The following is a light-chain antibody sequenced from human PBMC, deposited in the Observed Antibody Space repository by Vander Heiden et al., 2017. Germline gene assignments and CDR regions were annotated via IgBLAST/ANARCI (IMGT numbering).Light chain of an antibody. J-gene: IGLJ3*02. CDR1: RANIGAGYE. Sequence: QSVLTQPPSVSGAPGQSVPISCPGNRANIGAGYEVHWYRPFPGTAPKPLILGHHNRASGLPDRFSGSKSGTSASLAISGLRPEDEADYYCQSYDNSLSAVVFGGGTKLTVL. V-gene: IGLV1-40*01. CDR3: QSYDNSLSAVV. CDR2: GHH.